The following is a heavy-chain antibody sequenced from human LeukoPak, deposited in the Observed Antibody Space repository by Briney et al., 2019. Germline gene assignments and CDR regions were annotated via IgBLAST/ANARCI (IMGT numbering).Heavy chain of an antibody. Sequence: SETLSLTCTVSGDSIRSYYWSWIRQPPGKGLEWIGNIHYSGSTKYNPSLKSRVTIPVDTSKNQFSLKVSSLTAADTAVYYCARLGALHDAFDVWGQGTLVTVSS. CDR2: IHYSGST. V-gene: IGHV4-59*12. CDR1: GDSIRSYY. D-gene: IGHD3-16*01. J-gene: IGHJ3*01. CDR3: ARLGALHDAFDV.